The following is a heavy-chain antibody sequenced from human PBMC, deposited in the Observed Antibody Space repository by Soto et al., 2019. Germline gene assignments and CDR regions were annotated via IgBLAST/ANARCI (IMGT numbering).Heavy chain of an antibody. D-gene: IGHD4-17*01. Sequence: PGGSLRLSCAASGFTFSSNAMHWVRQAPGKGLEWVAVMSYDGSNEYYADSVKGRFTISRDNSKNTLYLQMNSLRAEDTAVYYCARDSILSGTTRPPPLDYWGQGTLVTVSS. V-gene: IGHV3-30-3*01. CDR2: MSYDGSNE. CDR1: GFTFSSNA. J-gene: IGHJ4*02. CDR3: ARDSILSGTTRPPPLDY.